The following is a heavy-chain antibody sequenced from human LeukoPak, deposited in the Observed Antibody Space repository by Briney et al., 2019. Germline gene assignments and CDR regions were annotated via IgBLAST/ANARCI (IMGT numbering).Heavy chain of an antibody. V-gene: IGHV4-61*01. Sequence: SETLSLTCTVSGGSVNSGSYYWNWIRQPPGKGLEWIGYIYYSGSTNYNPSLKSRVTISVDTSKNQFSLKLSSVTAADTAVYYCARAAYSGSYHSDYWGRGTLVTVSS. D-gene: IGHD1-26*01. CDR2: IYYSGST. CDR3: ARAAYSGSYHSDY. CDR1: GGSVNSGSYY. J-gene: IGHJ4*02.